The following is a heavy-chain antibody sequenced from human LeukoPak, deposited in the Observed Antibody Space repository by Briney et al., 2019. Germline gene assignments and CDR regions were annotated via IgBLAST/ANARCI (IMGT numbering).Heavy chain of an antibody. D-gene: IGHD4-23*01. V-gene: IGHV1-2*02. CDR1: GYSFNDYY. CDR3: ARNYGGTSKYFDY. CDR2: ISPNSGGT. Sequence: ASVKVSCKASGYSFNDYYIHWVRQAPGQGLEWMGWISPNSGGTNYAQNFQGRVTMTRDTSITTAYMELSGLTSDDTALYYCARNYGGTSKYFDYWGQGTLVTASS. J-gene: IGHJ4*02.